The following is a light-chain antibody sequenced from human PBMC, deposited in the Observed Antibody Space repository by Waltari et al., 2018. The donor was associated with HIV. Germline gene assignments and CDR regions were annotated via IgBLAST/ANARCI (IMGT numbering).Light chain of an antibody. CDR2: SNN. V-gene: IGLV1-44*01. CDR1: SSNIGSNT. Sequence: QSVLTQPPSASGTPGQRVTISCSGSSSNIGSNTVNWYQQLPGTAPKLLIYSNNHRPSGVPDRFSGSKSGTSASLAISGLQSEDEADYYCAAWDDSLNGSWVFGGGTKLTVL. CDR3: AAWDDSLNGSWV. J-gene: IGLJ3*02.